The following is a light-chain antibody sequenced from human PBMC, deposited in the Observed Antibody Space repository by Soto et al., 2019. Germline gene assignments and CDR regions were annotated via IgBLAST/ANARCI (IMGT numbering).Light chain of an antibody. J-gene: IGKJ4*01. CDR3: QQRTNWLT. CDR1: ESVSDY. CDR2: DTS. Sequence: EIVLTQSPATLSLSPGESATLSCRASESVSDYIAWYQQKPGQPPRLVIYDTSNRATGVPARFSGSGSGTDFTLTISSLEPEDFAVYYCQQRTNWLTFGGGTKVEIK. V-gene: IGKV3-11*01.